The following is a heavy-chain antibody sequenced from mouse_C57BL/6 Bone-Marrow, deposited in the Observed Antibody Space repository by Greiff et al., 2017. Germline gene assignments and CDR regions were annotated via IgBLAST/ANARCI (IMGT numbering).Heavy chain of an antibody. D-gene: IGHD1-1*01. V-gene: IGHV14-3*01. CDR1: GFNIPNTY. Sequence: VQLQQSVAELVRPGASVKLSCTASGFNIPNTYMHWVKQRPEQGLEWIGRIDPANGNTKYAPKFQGKDTITADTSSNTAYLQLSSLTSEDTAIYYCALTTVDYWGQGTTLTVSS. J-gene: IGHJ2*01. CDR2: IDPANGNT. CDR3: ALTTVDY.